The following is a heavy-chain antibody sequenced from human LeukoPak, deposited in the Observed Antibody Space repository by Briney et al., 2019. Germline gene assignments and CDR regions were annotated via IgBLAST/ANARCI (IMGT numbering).Heavy chain of an antibody. CDR3: ARAEAAASFDY. CDR1: GGSISSGGYY. Sequence: SETLSLTCTVSGGSISSGGYYWSWIRQHPGKGLEWIGYIYYSRSTYYNPSLKSRVTISVDTSKNQFSLKLSSVTAADTAVYYCARAEAAASFDYWGQGTLVTVSS. J-gene: IGHJ4*02. D-gene: IGHD6-13*01. V-gene: IGHV4-31*03. CDR2: IYYSRST.